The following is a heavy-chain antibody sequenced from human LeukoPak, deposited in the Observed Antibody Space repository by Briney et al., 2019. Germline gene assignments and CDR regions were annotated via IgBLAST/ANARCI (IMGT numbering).Heavy chain of an antibody. Sequence: PSETLSLTCTVSGGSISSYYWSWIRQPPGKGLEWIGYIYYSGSTNYNPSLKSRVTISVDTSKNQFSLKLSSVAAADTAVYYCARLIIAAAVYWFDPWGQGTLVTVSS. CDR2: IYYSGST. CDR1: GGSISSYY. V-gene: IGHV4-59*08. CDR3: ARLIIAAAVYWFDP. D-gene: IGHD6-13*01. J-gene: IGHJ5*02.